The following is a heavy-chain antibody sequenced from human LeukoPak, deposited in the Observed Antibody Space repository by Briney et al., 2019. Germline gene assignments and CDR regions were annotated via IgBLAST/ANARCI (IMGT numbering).Heavy chain of an antibody. CDR1: GFTFSNYG. CDR3: ARDEGGLNYVEY. CDR2: IWHDGSNK. D-gene: IGHD6-25*01. V-gene: IGHV3-33*01. J-gene: IGHJ4*02. Sequence: WGSLRLSCTAYGFTFSNYGIHWVRQALGKGLEWLAFIWHDGSNKYYADPVNGRFTIPRDNTKTTLYLQMNSLRAEDTAVYYCARDEGGLNYVEYWGQGTLVTVSS.